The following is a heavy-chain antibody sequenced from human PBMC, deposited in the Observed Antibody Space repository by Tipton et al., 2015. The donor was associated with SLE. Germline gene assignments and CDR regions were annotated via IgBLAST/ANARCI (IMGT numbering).Heavy chain of an antibody. CDR1: GGSISSYY. J-gene: IGHJ4*02. CDR2: IYYSGST. V-gene: IGHV4-59*01. CDR3: ARPDYCAGGTCYLD. Sequence: TLSLTCTVSGGSISSYYWSWIRQPPGKGLEWIGYIYYSGSTNYNPSLKSRVTISVDTSKNQFSLKLSSVTAADTAVYYCARPDYCAGGTCYLDWGQGILVTVSS. D-gene: IGHD2-8*02.